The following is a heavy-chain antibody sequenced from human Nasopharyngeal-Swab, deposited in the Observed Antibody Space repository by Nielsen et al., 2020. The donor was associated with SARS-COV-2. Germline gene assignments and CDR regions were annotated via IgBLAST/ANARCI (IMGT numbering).Heavy chain of an antibody. D-gene: IGHD3-10*01. CDR3: TREDRYASGSFDH. CDR2: IYSGGGS. J-gene: IGHJ4*02. Sequence: WICQPPGKGLEWVSVIYSGGGSYHADSVKGRFTISRDNFKNMLYLQMNSLRAEDTAMYYCTREDRYASGSFDHWGQGTLVTVSS. V-gene: IGHV3-53*01.